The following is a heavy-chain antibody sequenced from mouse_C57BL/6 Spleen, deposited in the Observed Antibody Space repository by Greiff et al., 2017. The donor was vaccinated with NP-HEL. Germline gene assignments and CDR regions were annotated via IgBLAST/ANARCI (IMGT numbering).Heavy chain of an antibody. J-gene: IGHJ4*01. D-gene: IGHD2-1*01. Sequence: QVHVKQSGAELVRPGTSVKMSCKASGYTFTNYWIGWAKQRPGHGLEWIGDIYPGGGYTNYNEKFKGKATLTADKSSSTAYMQFSSLTSEDSAIYYCARRGLRYYGNYGGAMDYWGQGTSVTVSS. V-gene: IGHV1-63*01. CDR3: ARRGLRYYGNYGGAMDY. CDR1: GYTFTNYW. CDR2: IYPGGGYT.